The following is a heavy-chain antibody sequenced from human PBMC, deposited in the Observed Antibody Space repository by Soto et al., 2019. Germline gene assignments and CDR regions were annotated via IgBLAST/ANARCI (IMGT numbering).Heavy chain of an antibody. J-gene: IGHJ6*02. D-gene: IGHD3-16*01. CDR1: GLTVSHNY. CDR2: LYTEGTT. V-gene: IGHV3-53*01. CDR3: VRPRPSGENYGMDV. Sequence: GGSLRLSCVASGLTVSHNYMAWVRQAPEMGLEWVSILYTEGTTYYADSVKGRFTISRDSSKDTLFLQMDSLRAEDTAVYYCVRPRPSGENYGMDVWGQGTTVTVSS.